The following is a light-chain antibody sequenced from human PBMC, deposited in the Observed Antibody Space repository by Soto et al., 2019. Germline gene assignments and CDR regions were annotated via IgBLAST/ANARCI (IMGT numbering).Light chain of an antibody. V-gene: IGKV1-39*01. Sequence: DFQMTQSPSSLSASVGDRVTITCRASQGFSNYLNWFQQRPGKAPKVLIYDASSLQSGVPSRFSGSGSGTDFTLTISSLQPEDFATYHCQQSYSTPITFGQGTRLEIK. CDR3: QQSYSTPIT. CDR2: DAS. J-gene: IGKJ5*01. CDR1: QGFSNY.